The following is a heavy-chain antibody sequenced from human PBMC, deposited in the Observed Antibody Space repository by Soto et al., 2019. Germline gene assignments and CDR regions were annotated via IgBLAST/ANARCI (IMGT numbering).Heavy chain of an antibody. V-gene: IGHV3-23*05. CDR2: IDKIGRIT. J-gene: IGHJ4*02. D-gene: IGHD2-15*01. CDR3: AEDPSGVHCSGESCYS. CDR1: GFAFSSYA. Sequence: EVQMLESGGGLVQPGGSLRLSCTASGFAFSSYAMSWVRQAPGKGLEWVSGIDKIGRITFYADAVKGRFTISRDNSMNTLYLQMTSLRVEDTAIYYCAEDPSGVHCSGESCYSWGQGTLVTVSS.